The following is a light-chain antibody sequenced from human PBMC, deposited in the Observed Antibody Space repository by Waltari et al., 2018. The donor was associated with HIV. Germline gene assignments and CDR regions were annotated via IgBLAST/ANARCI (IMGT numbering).Light chain of an antibody. Sequence: DIVMTQSPDSLAVSLGERATINCKSSQSVLYRSNNKNHLAWYQQKPGQPPKLLIYWASTRESGVPDRFSGSGSGTDFTLTISSLQAEDVAVYYCQQYYSSPYTFVQGTKLDIK. CDR2: WAS. CDR1: QSVLYRSNNKNH. CDR3: QQYYSSPYT. J-gene: IGKJ2*01. V-gene: IGKV4-1*01.